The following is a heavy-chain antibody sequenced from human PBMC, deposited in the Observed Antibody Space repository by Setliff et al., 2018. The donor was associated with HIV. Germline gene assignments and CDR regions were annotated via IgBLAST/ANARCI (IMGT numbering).Heavy chain of an antibody. V-gene: IGHV3-7*03. D-gene: IGHD3-10*01. CDR2: INEDGSEK. CDR3: ARRWYGSGSYWFDY. CDR1: GFPFSSYW. Sequence: GGSLRLSCAASGFPFSSYWLSWVRQAPGKGLEWVANINEDGSEKYYEDSVKGRFTISRDNAKNSLYLQMNSLRAEDTAVYYCARRWYGSGSYWFDYWGQGTLVTVSS. J-gene: IGHJ4*02.